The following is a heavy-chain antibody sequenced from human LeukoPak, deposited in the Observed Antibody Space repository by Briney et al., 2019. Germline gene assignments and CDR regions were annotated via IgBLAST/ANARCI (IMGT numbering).Heavy chain of an antibody. CDR3: ARDRPFVVVVPATLLDY. CDR1: GGTFSSYT. Sequence: SVKVSCKASGGTFSSYTISWVRQAPGQGLEWMGRIIPILGIANYAQKFQGRVTITADKSTSTAYMELSSLRSDDTAVYYCARDRPFVVVVPATLLDYWGQGTLVTVSS. CDR2: IIPILGIA. J-gene: IGHJ4*02. V-gene: IGHV1-69*10. D-gene: IGHD2-15*01.